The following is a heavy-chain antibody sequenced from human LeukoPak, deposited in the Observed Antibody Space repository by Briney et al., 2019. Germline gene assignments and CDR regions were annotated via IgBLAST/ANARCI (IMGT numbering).Heavy chain of an antibody. CDR3: ARPYYYDSSGYYYYFDY. Sequence: GGSLKISCKGSGYSFTSYWIGWVRQMPGKGLEWMGIIYPGDSDTRYSPSFQGQVTISADKSISTAYLQWSSLKASDTAMYYCARPYYYDSSGYYYYFDYWGQGTLVTVSS. CDR2: IYPGDSDT. CDR1: GYSFTSYW. V-gene: IGHV5-51*01. J-gene: IGHJ4*02. D-gene: IGHD3-22*01.